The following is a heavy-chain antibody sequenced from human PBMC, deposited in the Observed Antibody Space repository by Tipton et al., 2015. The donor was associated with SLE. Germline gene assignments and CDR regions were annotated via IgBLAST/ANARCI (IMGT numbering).Heavy chain of an antibody. CDR2: ISAYNGNT. V-gene: IGHV1-18*01. D-gene: IGHD1-26*01. CDR1: GYTFTSHG. Sequence: QLVQSGAEVKKPGASVKVSCKASGYTFTSHGISWVRQAPGQGLEWMGWISAYNGNTDYAQKLQGRVTMTTDTSTSTAYMELRSLRSDDTAVYYCARNIVGANTGAFEIWGQGTMVTVSS. CDR3: ARNIVGANTGAFEI. J-gene: IGHJ3*02.